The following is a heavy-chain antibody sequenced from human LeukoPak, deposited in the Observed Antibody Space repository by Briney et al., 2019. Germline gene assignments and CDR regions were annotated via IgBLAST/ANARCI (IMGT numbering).Heavy chain of an antibody. CDR3: ARGLAAAGHVSFDC. J-gene: IGHJ4*02. Sequence: PSETLSLTCTVSGDSISSYYWSWIRQPPGKGLEWVGYIYCSGSTNYNPSLKGRFTISGDTSKIQFSLKLSSLTAADAAVYYCARGLAAAGHVSFDCWGQGSLVTVSS. D-gene: IGHD6-13*01. CDR1: GDSISSYY. CDR2: IYCSGST. V-gene: IGHV4-59*12.